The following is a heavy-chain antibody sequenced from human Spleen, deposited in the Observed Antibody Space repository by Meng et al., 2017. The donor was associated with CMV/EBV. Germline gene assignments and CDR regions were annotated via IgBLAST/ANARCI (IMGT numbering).Heavy chain of an antibody. Sequence: ASVKVSCKASGYTFTGYYMHWLRQAPGQGLEWMGWINPNSSGTIYAQKFQGRVTMTRDTSISTAYMELRRLRFDDTAIYYCARDLRLAGRNPGDYGVDVWGQGTTVTVSS. V-gene: IGHV1-2*02. CDR2: INPNSSGT. CDR3: ARDLRLAGRNPGDYGVDV. D-gene: IGHD1-14*01. CDR1: GYTFTGYY. J-gene: IGHJ6*02.